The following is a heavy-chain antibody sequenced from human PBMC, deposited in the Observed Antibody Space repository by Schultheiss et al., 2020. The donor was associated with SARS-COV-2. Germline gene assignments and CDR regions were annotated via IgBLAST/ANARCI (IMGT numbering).Heavy chain of an antibody. CDR2: IYYSGST. D-gene: IGHD6-13*01. CDR1: GGSIRSGESY. CDR3: ASMTRDSSSWLDY. J-gene: IGHJ4*02. V-gene: IGHV4-30-4*01. Sequence: SETLSLTCTVSGGSIRSGESYWSWIRQPPGKGLEWIGYIYYSGSTYYNPSLKSRVTISVDTSKNQFSLKLSSVTAADTAVYYCASMTRDSSSWLDYWGQGTLVTVSS.